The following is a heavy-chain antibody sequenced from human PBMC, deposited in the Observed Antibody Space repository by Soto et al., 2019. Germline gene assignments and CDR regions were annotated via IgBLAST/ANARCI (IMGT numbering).Heavy chain of an antibody. CDR3: ARGLKVVGDYFDY. CDR2: INAGNGDT. D-gene: IGHD3-22*01. J-gene: IGHJ4*02. V-gene: IGHV1-3*01. Sequence: QVQLVQSGAEVKKPGASVKVSCKASGYTFTTYVIHWVRQAPGQRLEWMAWINAGNGDTKLSQKFQGRVTITRDTSARAAYMYLSRLRCEDTAVYYRARGLKVVGDYFDYWGQGTLVTVSS. CDR1: GYTFTTYV.